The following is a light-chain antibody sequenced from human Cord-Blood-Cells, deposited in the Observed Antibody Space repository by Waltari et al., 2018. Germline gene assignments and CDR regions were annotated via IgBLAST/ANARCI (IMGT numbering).Light chain of an antibody. V-gene: IGKV1-39*01. Sequence: DIQMTQSPSSLSASVGDRVTITYRASQGISSYVNWYQQKPGKAPKLLIYAASSLQSGVPSRFSGSGSGTDFTRTISSLQPEDFATYYCQQSYSTPLTFGGGTKVEIK. J-gene: IGKJ4*01. CDR1: QGISSY. CDR2: AAS. CDR3: QQSYSTPLT.